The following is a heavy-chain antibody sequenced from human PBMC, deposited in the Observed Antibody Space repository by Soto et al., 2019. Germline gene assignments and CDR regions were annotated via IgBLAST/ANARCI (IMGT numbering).Heavy chain of an antibody. D-gene: IGHD6-13*01. CDR1: GGTFSSYA. CDR3: ARDSLFIAAAGTGFDY. CDR2: INPIIGNT. J-gene: IGHJ4*02. V-gene: IGHV1-69*05. Sequence: GASVKVSCKASGGTFSSYAISWVRQAPGQGLEWMGGINPIIGNTKYAQKFQGRVTITRDASTSTAYMELSSLRSEDTAVYYCARDSLFIAAAGTGFDYWGQGTLVTVSS.